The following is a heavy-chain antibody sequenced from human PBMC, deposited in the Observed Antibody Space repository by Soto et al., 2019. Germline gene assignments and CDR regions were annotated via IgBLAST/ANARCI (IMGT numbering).Heavy chain of an antibody. CDR3: AKDTLSGNGDYAYLDY. CDR2: ISYDGSNK. V-gene: IGHV3-30*18. CDR1: GFTFSSYG. Sequence: HPGGSLRLSCAASGFTFSSYGMHWVRQAPGKGLEWVAVISYDGSNKYYADSVKGRFTISRDNSKNTLYLQMNSLRAEDTAVYYCAKDTLSGNGDYAYLDYWGQGTLVTVSS. J-gene: IGHJ4*02. D-gene: IGHD4-17*01.